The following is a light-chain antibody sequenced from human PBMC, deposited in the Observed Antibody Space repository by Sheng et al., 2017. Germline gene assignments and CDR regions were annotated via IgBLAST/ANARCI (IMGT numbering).Light chain of an antibody. CDR1: QGISSY. J-gene: IGKJ4*01. CDR2: AAS. V-gene: IGKV1-9*01. CDR3: QQYYSYPPT. Sequence: DIQMTQSPSSLSASVGDRVTITCRASQGISSYLAWYQQKPGKAPKLLIYAASTLQSGVPSRFSGSGSGTDFTLTISCLQSEDFATYYCQQYYSYPPTFGGGTKVEIK.